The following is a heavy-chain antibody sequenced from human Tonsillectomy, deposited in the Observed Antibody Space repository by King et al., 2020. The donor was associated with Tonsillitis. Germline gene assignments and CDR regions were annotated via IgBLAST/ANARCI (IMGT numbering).Heavy chain of an antibody. V-gene: IGHV3-74*01. CDR3: VRGHRGAFDI. Sequence: VQLVESGGGLVQPGGSLRLSCAASGFTFSSYWMHWVRQAPGKGLVWVSRINVDESATNYADSVKGRFTISRDNAKNTLFLKMISLRAEDTAVYYCVRGHRGAFDIWGQGIMVIVSS. CDR1: GFTFSSYW. CDR2: INVDESAT. J-gene: IGHJ3*02.